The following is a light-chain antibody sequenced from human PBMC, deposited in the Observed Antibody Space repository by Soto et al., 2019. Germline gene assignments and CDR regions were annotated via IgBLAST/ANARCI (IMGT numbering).Light chain of an antibody. V-gene: IGLV2-8*01. CDR3: SSYAGSNKV. Sequence: QSVLTQPPSASGSPGQSVTISCTGTSSDVGGYNYVSWYQQHPGKAPKLMIYEVSKRPSGVPDRFSGSKSGNTASLTVSGLQAEDEGDYYCSSYAGSNKVFGTGTKVTVL. CDR1: SSDVGGYNY. CDR2: EVS. J-gene: IGLJ1*01.